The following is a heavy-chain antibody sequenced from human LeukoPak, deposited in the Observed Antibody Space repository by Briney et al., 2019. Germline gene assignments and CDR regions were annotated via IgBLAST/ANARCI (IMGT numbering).Heavy chain of an antibody. D-gene: IGHD2-2*01. J-gene: IGHJ4*02. CDR2: ISAYNGNT. Sequence: ASVKVSCKASGYTFTSYGISWVRQAPGQGLEWMGWISAYNGNTNYAQKLQGRVTMTTDTSTSTAYMGLRSLRSDDTAVYYCARGSVPAAIPLLFDYWGQGTLVTVSS. CDR1: GYTFTSYG. CDR3: ARGSVPAAIPLLFDY. V-gene: IGHV1-18*01.